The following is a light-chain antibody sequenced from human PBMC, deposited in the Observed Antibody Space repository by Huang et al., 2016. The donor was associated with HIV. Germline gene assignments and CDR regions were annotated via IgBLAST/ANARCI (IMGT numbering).Light chain of an antibody. J-gene: IGKJ1*01. CDR3: QQRSNWPPT. CDR1: QSVSSY. Sequence: EIVLTQSPATLSLSPRERATLSCRASQSVSSYLAWYQQKPGQAPRLLIYEASNRATGIPARFSGSGSGTDFILTISSLEPEDFAVYYCQQRSNWPPTFGQGTKVEIK. V-gene: IGKV3-11*01. CDR2: EAS.